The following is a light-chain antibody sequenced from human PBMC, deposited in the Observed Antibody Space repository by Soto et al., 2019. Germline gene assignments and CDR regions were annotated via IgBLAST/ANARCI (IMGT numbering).Light chain of an antibody. CDR3: HSFDSTPL. Sequence: QSVLTQPPSVSGAPGQRVTISCTGSSSNIGAGFDVYWYQQLPGTAPKLLIYVNNNRPSGVPDRFSGSKSGTSGSLAITGLQPEDEADYYCHSFDSTPLFGGGTKLTVL. CDR1: SSNIGAGFD. J-gene: IGLJ3*02. V-gene: IGLV1-40*01. CDR2: VNN.